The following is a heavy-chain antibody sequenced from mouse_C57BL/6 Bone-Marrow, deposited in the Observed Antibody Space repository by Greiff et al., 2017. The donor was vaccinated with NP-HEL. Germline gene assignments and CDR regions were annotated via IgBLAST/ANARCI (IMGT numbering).Heavy chain of an antibody. D-gene: IGHD2-1*01. CDR1: GFNIKNTY. CDR3: AWGNLGDWYFDV. J-gene: IGHJ1*03. V-gene: IGHV14-3*01. CDR2: IDPANGNT. Sequence: EVQGVESVAELVRPGASVKLSCTASGFNIKNTYMHWVKQRPEQGLEWIGRIDPANGNTKYAPKFQGKATITADTSSNTAYLQLSSLTSEDTAIYYCAWGNLGDWYFDVWGTGTTVTVSS.